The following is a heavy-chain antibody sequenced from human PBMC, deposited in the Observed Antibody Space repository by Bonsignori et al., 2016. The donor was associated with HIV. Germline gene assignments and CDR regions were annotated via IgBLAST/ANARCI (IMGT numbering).Heavy chain of an antibody. CDR2: ISGSGGST. V-gene: IGHV3-23*01. D-gene: IGHD1-26*01. Sequence: VRQAPGKGLEWVSAISGSGGSTYYADSVKGRFTISRDNSKNTLYLQMNSLRAEDTAVYYCAKSRPSGSYGYWGQGTLVTVSS. CDR3: AKSRPSGSYGY. J-gene: IGHJ4*02.